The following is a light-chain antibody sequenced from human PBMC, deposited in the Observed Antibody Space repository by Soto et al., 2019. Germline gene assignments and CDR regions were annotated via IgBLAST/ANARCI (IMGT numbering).Light chain of an antibody. CDR1: SSDVGGYSY. V-gene: IGLV2-14*01. Sequence: QSALTQPASVSGSPGQWITISCTGSSSDVGGYSYVSWYQQHPGKVPKLLIYDVKNRPSGVSNRFSGSKSGNTASLIISGLQAEDEADYYCASYRRSDTVVVFGGGTKLTVL. CDR3: ASYRRSDTVVV. CDR2: DVK. J-gene: IGLJ3*02.